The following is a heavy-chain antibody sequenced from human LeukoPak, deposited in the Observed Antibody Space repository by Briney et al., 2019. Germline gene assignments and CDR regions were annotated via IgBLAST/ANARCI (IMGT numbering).Heavy chain of an antibody. Sequence: GGSLRLSCAASGFTFSSYEMNWVRQAPGKGLEWVSYISSSSSTIYYADSVKGRFTISRDNAKNSLYLQMNSLRAEDTAVYYCARVFIGDYGDYQFDYWGQGTLVTVSS. V-gene: IGHV3-48*01. CDR3: ARVFIGDYGDYQFDY. CDR1: GFTFSSYE. J-gene: IGHJ4*02. D-gene: IGHD4-17*01. CDR2: ISSSSSTI.